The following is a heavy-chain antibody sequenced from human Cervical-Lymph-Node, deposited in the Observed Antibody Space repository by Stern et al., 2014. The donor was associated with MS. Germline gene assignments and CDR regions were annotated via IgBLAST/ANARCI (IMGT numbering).Heavy chain of an antibody. CDR3: ASTSSGWSEGPLDS. V-gene: IGHV3-48*04. CDR2: ISTGSDTT. Sequence: EVQLVESGGGLVQPGGSLRLSCESSAFSFSSYSMNWVRQPPGQGLEWVSFISTGSDTTNYADSVKGRFTISRDDAKKSLFLHMDSLRAEDTAVYYCASTSSGWSEGPLDSWGQGTLVSVSS. D-gene: IGHD6-19*01. J-gene: IGHJ4*02. CDR1: AFSFSSYS.